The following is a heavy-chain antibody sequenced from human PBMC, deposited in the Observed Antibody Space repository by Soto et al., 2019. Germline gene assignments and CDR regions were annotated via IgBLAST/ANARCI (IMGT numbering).Heavy chain of an antibody. CDR1: EFTFSNYA. Sequence: GSLRLSCAASEFTFSNYAMSWVRQAPGKGLEWVSAISYGGGTTYYADSVKGRFTISRDNSKNTLYLQMNSLRAEDTAVYYCAKNPGYYYDSTGYHFDYWGQGTRVTVSS. CDR3: AKNPGYYYDSTGYHFDY. CDR2: ISYGGGTT. D-gene: IGHD3-22*01. V-gene: IGHV3-23*01. J-gene: IGHJ4*02.